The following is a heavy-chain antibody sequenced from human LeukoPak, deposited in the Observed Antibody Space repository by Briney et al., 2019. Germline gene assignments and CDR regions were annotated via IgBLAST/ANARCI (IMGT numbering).Heavy chain of an antibody. V-gene: IGHV1-46*01. J-gene: IGHJ6*02. CDR2: INPSGSST. Sequence: ASVKVSCKASGYTFTSYYMHWVRQAPGQGLEWMGIINPSGSSTSYAQKFQGRVTMTRDTSTSTVYMELSSLRSEDTAVYYCARKRVGVLRFLGRRDYYGMDVWGQGTTVTVSS. D-gene: IGHD3-3*01. CDR3: ARKRVGVLRFLGRRDYYGMDV. CDR1: GYTFTSYY.